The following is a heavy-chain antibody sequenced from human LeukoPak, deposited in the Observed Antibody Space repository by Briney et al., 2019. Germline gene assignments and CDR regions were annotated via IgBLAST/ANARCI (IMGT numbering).Heavy chain of an antibody. V-gene: IGHV4-34*01. CDR1: SGSVSGYY. Sequence: SETLSLTCAVYSGSVSGYYWSWIRQPPGKGLEWIGEINHSGSTNYNPSLKSRVTISVDTSKNQFSLKLSSVTAADTAVYYCARGLRITMVRGVTMDVWGKGTTVTVSS. CDR3: ARGLRITMVRGVTMDV. CDR2: INHSGST. D-gene: IGHD3-10*01. J-gene: IGHJ6*04.